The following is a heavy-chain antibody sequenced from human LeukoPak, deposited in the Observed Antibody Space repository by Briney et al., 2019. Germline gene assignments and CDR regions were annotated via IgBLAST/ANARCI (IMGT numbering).Heavy chain of an antibody. Sequence: PGRSLRLSCAASGFTFSSYWMSWVRQAPGKGLEWVANIKQDGSEKYYVDSVKGRFTISRDNAKNSLYLQMNSLRAEDTAVYYCARAQRDYGDYGDYWGQGTLVTVSS. D-gene: IGHD4-17*01. V-gene: IGHV3-7*01. J-gene: IGHJ4*02. CDR3: ARAQRDYGDYGDY. CDR1: GFTFSSYW. CDR2: IKQDGSEK.